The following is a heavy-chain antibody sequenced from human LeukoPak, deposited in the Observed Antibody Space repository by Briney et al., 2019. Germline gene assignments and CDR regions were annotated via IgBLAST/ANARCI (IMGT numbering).Heavy chain of an antibody. CDR1: GFTFSSYA. V-gene: IGHV3-23*01. CDR2: ISGSGGST. D-gene: IGHD3-22*01. CDR3: AKDRDSSGLPDYYFDY. Sequence: GGSLRLSCAASGFTFSSYAMSWVRQAPGKGLEWVSAISGSGGSTYYADSVKGRFTISRDNSKNTLYLQMNSLRAEDTAVYYCAKDRDSSGLPDYYFDYWGQGTLVTVSS. J-gene: IGHJ4*02.